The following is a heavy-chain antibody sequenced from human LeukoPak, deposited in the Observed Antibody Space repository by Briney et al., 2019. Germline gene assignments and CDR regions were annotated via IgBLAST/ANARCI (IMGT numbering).Heavy chain of an antibody. V-gene: IGHV4-61*02. CDR1: GGSISSGSYY. CDR3: ARLPFEYQLLLWFDL. D-gene: IGHD2-2*01. J-gene: IGHJ2*01. CDR2: IYTSGST. Sequence: PSQTLSLTCTVSGGSISSGSYYWSWIRQPAGKGLEWIGRIYTSGSTYYNPSLKSRVTISVDTSKNQFSLKLSSVTAADTAVYYCARLPFEYQLLLWFDLWGRGTLVTVSS.